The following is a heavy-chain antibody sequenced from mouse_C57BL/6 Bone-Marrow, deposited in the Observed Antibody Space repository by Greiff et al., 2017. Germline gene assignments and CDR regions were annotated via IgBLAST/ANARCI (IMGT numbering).Heavy chain of an antibody. CDR3: ARGGYYYGSRGYAMDY. D-gene: IGHD1-1*01. J-gene: IGHJ4*01. V-gene: IGHV1-55*01. Sequence: VKLQQPGVELVKPGASVKMSCKASGYTFTSYWITWVKQRPGQGLEWIGDIYPGSGSTNYNEKFKSKATLTVDTSSSTAYMQLSSLTSEDSAVYYCARGGYYYGSRGYAMDYWGQGTSVTVSS. CDR1: GYTFTSYW. CDR2: IYPGSGST.